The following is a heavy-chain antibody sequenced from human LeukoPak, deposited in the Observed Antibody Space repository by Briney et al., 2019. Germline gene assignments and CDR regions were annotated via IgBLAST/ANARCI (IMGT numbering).Heavy chain of an antibody. J-gene: IGHJ5*02. CDR2: ISSSGSTI. CDR3: ARDPRSGSYPDWFDP. CDR1: GFTFSSYD. D-gene: IGHD3-16*02. V-gene: IGHV3-48*03. Sequence: GGSLRLSCAASGFTFSSYDMNWVRQAPGKGLEWVSYISSSGSTIYYADSVKGRFTISRDNAKNSLYLQMNSLRAEDTAVYYCARDPRSGSYPDWFDPWGKGPLVTVSS.